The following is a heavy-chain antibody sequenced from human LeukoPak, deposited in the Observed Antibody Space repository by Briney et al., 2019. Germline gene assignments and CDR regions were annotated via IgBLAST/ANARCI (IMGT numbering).Heavy chain of an antibody. J-gene: IGHJ4*02. Sequence: GGTLRLSCAASGFTFSSHGMSWVRQAPGKGLEWVSTISGSGDYTYYADSVKGRFTISRDNSKNTLYLQMNSLRAEDTAVYYCAKVTYGSGTYGAFDSWGQGTLVTVSS. D-gene: IGHD3-10*01. CDR2: ISGSGDYT. V-gene: IGHV3-23*01. CDR3: AKVTYGSGTYGAFDS. CDR1: GFTFSSHG.